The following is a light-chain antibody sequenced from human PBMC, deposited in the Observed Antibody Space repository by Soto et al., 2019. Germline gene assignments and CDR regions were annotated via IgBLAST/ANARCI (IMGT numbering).Light chain of an antibody. CDR3: QQGYSSPWT. CDR2: AAS. V-gene: IGKV1-39*01. Sequence: DIQMTQSPSSLSASIGDIVTITCRASQTVNTYLHWYQQKPGKAPKLLIYAASNLQSGVPSRFSGSGSGTNFTLSLNSLQPEDFATYYCQQGYSSPWTFGQGTKVDIK. CDR1: QTVNTY. J-gene: IGKJ1*01.